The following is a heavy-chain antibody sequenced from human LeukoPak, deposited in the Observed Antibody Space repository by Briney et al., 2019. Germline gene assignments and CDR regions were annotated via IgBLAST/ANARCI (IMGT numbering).Heavy chain of an antibody. CDR1: GFTFSSYW. J-gene: IGHJ4*02. Sequence: GGSLRLSCAASGFTFSSYWMHWVRQAPGKGLVWVSRINTDGSSTSYADSVKGRFTISRDNAKNTLYLQMNSLRAEDTAVYYCARSEWELLVDYWGQGTLVTVSS. V-gene: IGHV3-74*01. D-gene: IGHD1-26*01. CDR3: ARSEWELLVDY. CDR2: INTDGSST.